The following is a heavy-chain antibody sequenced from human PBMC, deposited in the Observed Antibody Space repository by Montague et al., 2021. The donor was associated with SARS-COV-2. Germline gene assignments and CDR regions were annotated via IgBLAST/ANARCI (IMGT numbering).Heavy chain of an antibody. J-gene: IGHJ6*02. V-gene: IGHV4-59*01. CDR1: GTSITSYY. Sequence: TLSLTCGVSGTSITSYYWNWIRQPPGKGLEWIGYISDSGSTNYSPSLKSRVTMSVDTSRNQMSLKLTSVTAADTAVYYCARGCLSYFGAGSHCYGMDVWGQGTTVTVSS. D-gene: IGHD3-10*01. CDR2: ISDSGST. CDR3: ARGCLSYFGAGSHCYGMDV.